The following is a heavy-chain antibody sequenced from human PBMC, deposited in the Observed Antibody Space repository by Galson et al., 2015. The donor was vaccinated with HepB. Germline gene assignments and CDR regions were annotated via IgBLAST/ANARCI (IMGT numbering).Heavy chain of an antibody. CDR3: ARGPRVATILYYYGMDV. CDR1: GFTFSSYA. J-gene: IGHJ6*02. D-gene: IGHD5-12*01. Sequence: SLRLSCAASGFTFSSYAMHWVRQAPGKGLEWVAVISYDGSNKYYADSVKGRFTISRDNSKNTLYLQMNSLRAEDTAVYYCARGPRVATILYYYGMDVWGQGTTVTVSS. CDR2: ISYDGSNK. V-gene: IGHV3-30*04.